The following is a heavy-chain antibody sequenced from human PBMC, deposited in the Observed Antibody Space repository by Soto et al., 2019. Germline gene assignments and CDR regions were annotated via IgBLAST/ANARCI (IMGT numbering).Heavy chain of an antibody. CDR1: GFSVSGDY. V-gene: IGHV3-53*02. CDR3: ARATEWNALDI. CDR2: IYSGGTT. D-gene: IGHD3-3*01. Sequence: DVQLVETGGGLIQPGGSLRLSCAASGFSVSGDYMNWVRQGPWKGLEWVSVIYSGGTTYYADSVRGRFTISRDNSENTLFLQMNSLRAEDTAVYYCARATEWNALDIWGQGTMVTVSS. J-gene: IGHJ3*02.